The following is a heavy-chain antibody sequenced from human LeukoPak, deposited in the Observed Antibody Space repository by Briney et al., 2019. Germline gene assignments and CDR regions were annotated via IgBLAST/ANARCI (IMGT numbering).Heavy chain of an antibody. D-gene: IGHD5-18*01. CDR3: AIDLGESGYSYGYGSDY. V-gene: IGHV1-2*02. J-gene: IGHJ4*02. Sequence: ASVKVSCKASGYTFTGYYMHWVRQAPGQGLEWMGWINPNSGGTNYAQKFQGRVTMTRDTSISTAYMELSRLRSDDTAVYYCAIDLGESGYSYGYGSDYWGQGTLVTVSS. CDR2: INPNSGGT. CDR1: GYTFTGYY.